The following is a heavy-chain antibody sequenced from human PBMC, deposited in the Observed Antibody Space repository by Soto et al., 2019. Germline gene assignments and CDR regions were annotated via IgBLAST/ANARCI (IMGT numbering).Heavy chain of an antibody. Sequence: EVQLLESGGGLVQPGGSLRLSCAASGFTFSRYAMSWVRQAPGKGLEWVSAISGSGGSTYYADSVKGRFTISRDNSKNTLYLQMNSLRAEDTAVYYCAKLNTYYYDSSGYSNDYWGQGTLVTVSS. CDR2: ISGSGGST. D-gene: IGHD3-22*01. CDR1: GFTFSRYA. J-gene: IGHJ4*02. V-gene: IGHV3-23*01. CDR3: AKLNTYYYDSSGYSNDY.